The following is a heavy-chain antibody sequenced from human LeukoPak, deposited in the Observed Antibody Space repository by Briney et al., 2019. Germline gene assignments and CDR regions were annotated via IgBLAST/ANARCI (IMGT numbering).Heavy chain of an antibody. CDR3: ARAGGSSSWYVDWFDP. CDR2: IYYSGST. Sequence: KSSETLSLTCTVSGGSISNYHWSWIRQPAGKGLEWIGYIYYSGSTNYNPSLKSRVTISVDTSKNQFSLKLSSVTAADTAVYYCARAGGSSSWYVDWFDPWGQGTLVTDSS. V-gene: IGHV4-59*01. D-gene: IGHD6-13*01. CDR1: GGSISNYH. J-gene: IGHJ5*02.